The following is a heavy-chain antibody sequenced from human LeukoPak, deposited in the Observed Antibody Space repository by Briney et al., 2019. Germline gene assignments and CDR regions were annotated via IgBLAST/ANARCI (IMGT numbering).Heavy chain of an antibody. D-gene: IGHD2-2*01. CDR2: ISSSSSYI. Sequence: PGGSLRLSCAASGFTFSRYSMNWVRQAPGKALEWVSSISSSSSYIYYADSVKGRFTISRDNAKNSLYLQMNSLRAEDTAVYYCARDSVVVPAAYDYWGQGTLVTVSS. CDR3: ARDSVVVPAAYDY. CDR1: GFTFSRYS. V-gene: IGHV3-21*01. J-gene: IGHJ4*02.